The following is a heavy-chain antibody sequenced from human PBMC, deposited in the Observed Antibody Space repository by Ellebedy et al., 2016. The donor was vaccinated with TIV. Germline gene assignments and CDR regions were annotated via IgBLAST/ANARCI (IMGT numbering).Heavy chain of an antibody. CDR3: TRTLTSYYFDY. CDR1: GFHFNNFW. D-gene: IGHD2-21*02. Sequence: GESLKISCVASGFHFNNFWIHWVRQAPGKGLEWVSRLNDDGRTTNYADSVKGRFTISRDNAKKTLYLQMNSLRAEDTAVYYCTRTLTSYYFDYWGQGALVTVSS. V-gene: IGHV3-74*01. CDR2: LNDDGRTT. J-gene: IGHJ4*02.